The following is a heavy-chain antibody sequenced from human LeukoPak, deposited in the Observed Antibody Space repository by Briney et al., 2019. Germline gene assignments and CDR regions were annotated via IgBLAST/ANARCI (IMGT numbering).Heavy chain of an antibody. Sequence: SETLSLTCTVSGGSISSFYWTWIRQPPGKGLEWIGYIYYSGTTHYNPSLKSRVTISVDTSKNQFSLKLSSVTPADTAVYYCARDPRGDSDFDYWGQGTLVTVSS. D-gene: IGHD2-21*02. J-gene: IGHJ4*02. CDR1: GGSISSFY. CDR3: ARDPRGDSDFDY. V-gene: IGHV4-59*01. CDR2: IYYSGTT.